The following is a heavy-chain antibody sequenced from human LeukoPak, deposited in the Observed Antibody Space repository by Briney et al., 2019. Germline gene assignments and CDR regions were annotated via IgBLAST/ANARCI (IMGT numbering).Heavy chain of an antibody. J-gene: IGHJ3*02. CDR1: GGTFSSYV. CDR3: AREPEPAITMVRGEVFDI. CDR2: IIPGFGTA. V-gene: IGHV1-69*13. D-gene: IGHD3-10*01. Sequence: SVKVSCKASGGTFSSYVISWVRQASGQGLEWMGGIIPGFGTANYAQKFQGTVTITADVSATTVYMVLNSLRSEDTAVYYCAREPEPAITMVRGEVFDIWGQGTMVIVSS.